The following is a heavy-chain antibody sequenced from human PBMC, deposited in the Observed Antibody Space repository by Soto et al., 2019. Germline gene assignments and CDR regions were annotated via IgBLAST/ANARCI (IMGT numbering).Heavy chain of an antibody. D-gene: IGHD1-26*01. V-gene: IGHV3-53*01. CDR3: ASSHHYSGSYYFDY. CDR2: IYSGGTT. J-gene: IGHJ4*02. Sequence: EVQLVESGGGLIQPGGSLRLSCAASGFTVRTNYMSWVRQAPGKGLEWVSLIYSGGTTYYADSVKGRFSISRDNSKNTLYLQMNSLRGEDTAVYYCASSHHYSGSYYFDYWGQGTLVTVSS. CDR1: GFTVRTNY.